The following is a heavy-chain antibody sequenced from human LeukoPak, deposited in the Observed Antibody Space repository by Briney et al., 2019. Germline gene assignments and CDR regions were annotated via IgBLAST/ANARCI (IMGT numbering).Heavy chain of an antibody. CDR3: ARDGGELPRRLYYFDY. V-gene: IGHV1-3*01. J-gene: IGHJ4*02. CDR1: GYTFTSYA. D-gene: IGHD1-26*01. Sequence: ASVKVSCKASGYTFTSYAMHWVRQAPGQRLEWMGWINAGNGNTKYSQKFQGRVTITRDTSASTAYMELSSLRSEDTAVYYCARDGGELPRRLYYFDYWGQGTLVTVSS. CDR2: INAGNGNT.